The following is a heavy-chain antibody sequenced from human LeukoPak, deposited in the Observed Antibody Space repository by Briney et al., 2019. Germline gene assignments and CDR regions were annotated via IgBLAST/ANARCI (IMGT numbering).Heavy chain of an antibody. V-gene: IGHV4-38-2*02. J-gene: IGHJ4*02. CDR1: GYSISSGYY. CDR3: TRRVGTNPYYYDSSGYFDY. CDR2: IYHSGST. Sequence: SETLSLTCTVSGYSISSGYYWGWIRQPPGKGLEWIGSIYHSGSTYYNPSLKSRVTISVDTSKNQFSLKLNSVTAADTALYYCTRRVGTNPYYYDSSGYFDYWGQGTLVIVSS. D-gene: IGHD3-22*01.